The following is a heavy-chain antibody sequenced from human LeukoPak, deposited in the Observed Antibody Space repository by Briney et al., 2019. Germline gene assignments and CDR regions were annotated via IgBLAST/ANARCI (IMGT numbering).Heavy chain of an antibody. J-gene: IGHJ4*02. CDR2: ISGSSDYI. CDR1: GFTFNRYS. D-gene: IGHD3-3*01. CDR3: ARVSRFLERTNANDY. V-gene: IGHV3-21*01. Sequence: GGSLRLSCAASGFTFNRYSMNWVRQAPGKGLEWVSSISGSSDYIYYADSVKGRFTISRDNAKNSLYLQMNSLRAEDTAVYYCARVSRFLERTNANDYWGQGTLVTVSS.